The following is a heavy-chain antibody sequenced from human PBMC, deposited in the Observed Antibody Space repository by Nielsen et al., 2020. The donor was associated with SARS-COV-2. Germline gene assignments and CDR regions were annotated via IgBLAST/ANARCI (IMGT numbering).Heavy chain of an antibody. J-gene: IGHJ4*02. CDR3: ARGIDSSGWFSFDY. CDR1: GFTFSSYA. Sequence: GSLKISCAASGFTFSSYAMHWVRQAPGKGLEWVAVISYDGSNKYYADSVKGRFTISRDNSKNTLYLQMNSLRAEDTAVYYCARGIDSSGWFSFDYWGQGTLVTVSS. D-gene: IGHD6-19*01. CDR2: ISYDGSNK. V-gene: IGHV3-30*04.